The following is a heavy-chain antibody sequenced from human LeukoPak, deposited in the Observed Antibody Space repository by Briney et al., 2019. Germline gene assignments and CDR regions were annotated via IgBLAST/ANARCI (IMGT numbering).Heavy chain of an antibody. Sequence: PGRSLRLSCTASGFTFGDYAMSWVRQAPGKGLVWVSRIYIDGSSTNYADSVKGRFTISRDNAKNTLYLQMDGLRADDTAVYYCARGASARQDFWGQGTLVTVSS. CDR2: IYIDGSST. J-gene: IGHJ4*02. V-gene: IGHV3-74*01. CDR3: ARGASARQDF. D-gene: IGHD2-2*01. CDR1: GFTFGDYA.